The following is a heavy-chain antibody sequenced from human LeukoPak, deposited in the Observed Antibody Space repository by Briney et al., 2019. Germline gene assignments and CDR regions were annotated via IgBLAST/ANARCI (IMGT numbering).Heavy chain of an antibody. V-gene: IGHV4-59*12. Sequence: SETLSLTCTVSGGSISSYYWSWIRQPPGKGLEWIGYIYYSGSTNYNPSLKSRVTISVDTSKNQFSLKLSSVTAADTAVYYCARGDAAAGTPFDYWGQGTLVTVSS. CDR2: IYYSGST. J-gene: IGHJ4*02. CDR1: GGSISSYY. D-gene: IGHD6-13*01. CDR3: ARGDAAAGTPFDY.